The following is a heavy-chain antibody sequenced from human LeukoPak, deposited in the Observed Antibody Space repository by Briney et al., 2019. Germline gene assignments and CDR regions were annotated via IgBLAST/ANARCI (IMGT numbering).Heavy chain of an antibody. V-gene: IGHV5-51*01. D-gene: IGHD1-26*01. CDR2: IYPGDSDT. J-gene: IGHJ4*02. Sequence: MTGESLKISCKGSGYSFTSYWIGWVRQMPGKGLEWMGIIYPGDSDTRYSPSFQGQVTISADKSISTAYLQWSSLKASDTAMYYCARRLIGSGSYYHYFDYWGQGTLVTVSS. CDR1: GYSFTSYW. CDR3: ARRLIGSGSYYHYFDY.